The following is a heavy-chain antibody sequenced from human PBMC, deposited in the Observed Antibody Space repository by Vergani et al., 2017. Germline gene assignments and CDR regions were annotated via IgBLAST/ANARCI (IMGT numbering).Heavy chain of an antibody. Sequence: QVQLVQSGAEVKKPGSSVKVSCKASGGTFSSYAISWVRQAPGQGLEWMGGIIPIFGTANYAQKFQGRVTITADKSTSTAYMELSSLRSEDTAVYYCARRGRGTVGYSGPPGFDPWGQGTLVTVSS. CDR2: IIPIFGTA. D-gene: IGHD5-12*01. CDR1: GGTFSSYA. V-gene: IGHV1-69*06. CDR3: ARRGRGTVGYSGPPGFDP. J-gene: IGHJ5*02.